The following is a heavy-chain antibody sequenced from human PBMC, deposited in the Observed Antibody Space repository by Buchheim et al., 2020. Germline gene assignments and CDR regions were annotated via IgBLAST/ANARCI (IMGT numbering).Heavy chain of an antibody. CDR2: IWYDGSNK. D-gene: IGHD3-22*01. Sequence: QVQLVESGGGLVQPGRSLRLSCAASGFTFSSYGMHWVRQAPGKWLEWVAVIWYDGSNKYYADSVKGRFTISRDNAKNTLYLQMSSVNAEETAVYYSARESRCDSSGSFDYWGQGTL. CDR3: ARESRCDSSGSFDY. CDR1: GFTFSSYG. V-gene: IGHV3-33*01. J-gene: IGHJ4*02.